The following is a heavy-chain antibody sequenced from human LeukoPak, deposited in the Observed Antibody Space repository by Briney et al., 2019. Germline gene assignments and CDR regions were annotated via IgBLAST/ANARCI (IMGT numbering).Heavy chain of an antibody. CDR1: GGSISSGRYY. D-gene: IGHD2-15*01. V-gene: IGHV4-61*02. J-gene: IGHJ4*02. Sequence: PSESLSLTCTVSGGSISSGRYYWGWIPQPAGKGLEWIGRIYSSGSTNYNRSLNRRVTISVDTSKNQFYLKLSLVTAADTTAVYCARGVVAAPQTFDYWRQGTLVTVSS. CDR3: ARGVVAAPQTFDY. CDR2: IYSSGST.